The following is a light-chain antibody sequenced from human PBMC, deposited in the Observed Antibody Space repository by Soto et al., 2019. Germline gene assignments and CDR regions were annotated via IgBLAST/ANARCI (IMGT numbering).Light chain of an antibody. Sequence: EIVLPQSPDHLSLSPGARATLPCRASQTVIRNYLAWHQQKPGQTPRLLVYGASSRATGIPDRVSGSGSGTDFTLTISRLEPEDGAVYYCQQHGTSPITFGQGTRLEIK. J-gene: IGKJ5*01. CDR1: QTVIRNY. CDR2: GAS. CDR3: QQHGTSPIT. V-gene: IGKV3-20*01.